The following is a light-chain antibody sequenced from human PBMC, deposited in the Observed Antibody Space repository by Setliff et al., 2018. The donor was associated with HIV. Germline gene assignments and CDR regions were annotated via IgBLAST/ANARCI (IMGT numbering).Light chain of an antibody. J-gene: IGLJ2*01. V-gene: IGLV7-46*01. Sequence: QAVVTQEPSLTVSPGGTVTLTCASDSGAVTSGHFPYWFQQKPGQAPRTLIYDAGTKLSSTPARFSGSLPGGKAALTLSGAQPEDEADYYCLLFYNGVRVFGGGTKGTVL. CDR2: DAG. CDR1: SGAVTSGHF. CDR3: LLFYNGVRV.